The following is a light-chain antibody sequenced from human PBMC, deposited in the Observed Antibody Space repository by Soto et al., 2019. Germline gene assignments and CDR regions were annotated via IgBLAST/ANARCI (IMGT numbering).Light chain of an antibody. Sequence: DIVMTQSPDFLAVSLSERAAINCKSSQNILNSSNNKNSLAWYQQRPGQPPRLLIYWASIRESGVTDRFSGGGSGTHFTLPIDNIQAEDVAVYYCQQFYSAPPYAFGQGNKLAIK. J-gene: IGKJ2*01. CDR3: QQFYSAPPYA. CDR2: WAS. CDR1: QNILNSSNNKNS. V-gene: IGKV4-1*01.